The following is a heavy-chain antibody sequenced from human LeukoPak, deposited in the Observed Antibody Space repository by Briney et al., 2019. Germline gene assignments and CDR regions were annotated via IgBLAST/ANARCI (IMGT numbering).Heavy chain of an antibody. CDR1: GFTFSNFQ. J-gene: IGHJ4*02. CDR3: ARAKGIAVADL. V-gene: IGHV3-21*01. D-gene: IGHD6-19*01. Sequence: PGGSLRLSCAASGFTFSNFQMHWVRQAPGKGLEWVSWIGGRSSYIYYVKAVKWRFTISRDNDKNSLYLQLNSLRAEDTALYYCARAKGIAVADLWGQGTLVTVSS. CDR2: IGGRSSYI.